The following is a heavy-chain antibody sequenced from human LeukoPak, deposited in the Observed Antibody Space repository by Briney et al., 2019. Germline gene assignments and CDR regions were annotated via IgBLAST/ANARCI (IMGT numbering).Heavy chain of an antibody. V-gene: IGHV3-30-3*01. Sequence: GGSLRLSCAASGFTFSSYAMHRVRQAPGKELEWVAVISYDGSNKYYADSVKGRFTISRDNSKNTLYLQMNSLRAEDTAVYYCARSKLVYYFDYWGQGTLVTVSS. CDR2: ISYDGSNK. CDR3: ARSKLVYYFDY. D-gene: IGHD4-23*01. CDR1: GFTFSSYA. J-gene: IGHJ4*02.